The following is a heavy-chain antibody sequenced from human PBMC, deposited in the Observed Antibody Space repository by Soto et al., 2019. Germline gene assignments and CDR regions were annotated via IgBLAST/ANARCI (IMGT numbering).Heavy chain of an antibody. V-gene: IGHV3-66*01. CDR3: ARDRIAVAGNPEYFQH. CDR1: GFTVSSNY. Sequence: QPGGSLRLSCAASGFTVSSNYMSWVRQAPGKGLEWVSVIYSGGSTYYADSVKGRFTISRDNSKNTLYLQMNSLRAEDTAVYYCARDRIAVAGNPEYFQHWGQGTLVTVSS. CDR2: IYSGGST. D-gene: IGHD6-19*01. J-gene: IGHJ1*01.